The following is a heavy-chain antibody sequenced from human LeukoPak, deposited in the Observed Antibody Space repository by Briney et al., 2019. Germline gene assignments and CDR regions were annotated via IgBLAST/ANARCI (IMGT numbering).Heavy chain of an antibody. CDR1: GFTVSTNY. D-gene: IGHD3-10*01. J-gene: IGHJ2*01. Sequence: GGSLRLSCAASGFTVSTNYMNWVRQAPGKGLEWVSILYSGSGTYYADSVKGRFTISRDDSKNTLYLQMNSLRAEDTAVYYCARVGDHYHWYLDLWGRGTHVTVSS. CDR3: ARVGDHYHWYLDL. CDR2: LYSGSGT. V-gene: IGHV3-53*01.